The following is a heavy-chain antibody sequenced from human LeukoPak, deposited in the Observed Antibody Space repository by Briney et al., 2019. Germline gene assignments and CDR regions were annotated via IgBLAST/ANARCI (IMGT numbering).Heavy chain of an antibody. Sequence: GASVKVSRKASVYTFTSYDINWVRQATAQGLEWMGWMNPNSGNTGYAQKFQGRVTMTRNTSISTAYMELSSLRSEDTAVYYCARLGYSYGYNWFDPWGQGTLVTVSS. D-gene: IGHD5-18*01. CDR3: ARLGYSYGYNWFDP. J-gene: IGHJ5*02. CDR1: VYTFTSYD. V-gene: IGHV1-8*01. CDR2: MNPNSGNT.